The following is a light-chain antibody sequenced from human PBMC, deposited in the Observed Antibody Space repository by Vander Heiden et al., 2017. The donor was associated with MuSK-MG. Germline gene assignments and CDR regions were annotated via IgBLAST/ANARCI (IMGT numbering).Light chain of an antibody. Sequence: QSALTQPASVSGPPGQPITISCPGTSSDVGSYNLVSWYQQHPGKAPMLMMYEVSKRPSGVSNRFSGSKSGSTASLTISGLQAEDEADYYCCSSATTTTGIFGGGTKLTVL. CDR3: CSSATTTTGI. CDR2: EVS. V-gene: IGLV2-23*02. CDR1: SSDVGSYNL. J-gene: IGLJ2*01.